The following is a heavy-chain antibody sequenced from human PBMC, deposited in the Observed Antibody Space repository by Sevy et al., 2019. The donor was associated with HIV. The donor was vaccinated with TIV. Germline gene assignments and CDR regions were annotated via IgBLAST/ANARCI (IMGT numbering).Heavy chain of an antibody. CDR3: ARTGYSTLDRVAAADSSLDF. Sequence: ASVKVSCKASGYTFITYGITWVRQAPGQGLEWMGWISGYNVHTKYARELQGRVTITTDTSTSTAYLELRGLTSDDMAVYYCARTGYSTLDRVAAADSSLDFWGQGTLVTVSS. CDR1: GYTFITYG. J-gene: IGHJ4*02. D-gene: IGHD6-13*01. V-gene: IGHV1-18*03. CDR2: ISGYNVHT.